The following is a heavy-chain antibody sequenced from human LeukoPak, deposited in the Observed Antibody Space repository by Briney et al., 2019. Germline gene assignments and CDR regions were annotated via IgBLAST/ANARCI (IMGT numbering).Heavy chain of an antibody. CDR2: ISSSGGTT. V-gene: IGHV3-23*01. CDR1: GFTFNNYA. D-gene: IGHD1/OR15-1a*01. Sequence: GGSLRLSCAASGFTFNNYAMTWVRQAPGKGLEWVSSISSSGGTTYSADSVKGRFTISRDSSKNTLYLQMNSLRVEDTAIYYCAQRKSNNAPTIVYWGQGTLVTVSS. CDR3: AQRKSNNAPTIVY. J-gene: IGHJ4*02.